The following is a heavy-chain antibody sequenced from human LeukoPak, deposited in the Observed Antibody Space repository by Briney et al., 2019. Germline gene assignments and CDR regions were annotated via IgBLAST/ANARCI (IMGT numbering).Heavy chain of an antibody. Sequence: GGSLRLSCTASGFTFGDYAMSWVRQAPGKGLEWVGVIRSKAYGGTTDYAASVKGRFTISRDDSKSVAYLQMNSLNTDDTALYYCTRYYHGSGSYYKFDSWGQGTLVTVSS. D-gene: IGHD3-10*01. CDR3: TRYYHGSGSYYKFDS. CDR2: IRSKAYGGTT. CDR1: GFTFGDYA. J-gene: IGHJ4*02. V-gene: IGHV3-49*04.